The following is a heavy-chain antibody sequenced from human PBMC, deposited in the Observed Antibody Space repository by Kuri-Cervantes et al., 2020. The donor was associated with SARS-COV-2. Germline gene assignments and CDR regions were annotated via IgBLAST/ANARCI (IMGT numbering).Heavy chain of an antibody. D-gene: IGHD6-19*01. Sequence: SETLSLTCAVYGGSFSGYYWSWIRQPPGKGLEWIGEINHSGSTNYNPSLKSRVTISVDTSKNQFSLKLSSVTAADTAVYFCARDLSGVAVAGGYEGILHYYYYYMDVWGKGTTVTVSS. CDR2: INHSGST. CDR1: GGSFSGYY. J-gene: IGHJ6*03. CDR3: ARDLSGVAVAGGYEGILHYYYYYMDV. V-gene: IGHV4-34*01.